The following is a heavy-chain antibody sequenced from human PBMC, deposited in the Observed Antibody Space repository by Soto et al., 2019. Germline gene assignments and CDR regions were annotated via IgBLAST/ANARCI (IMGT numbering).Heavy chain of an antibody. J-gene: IGHJ5*02. D-gene: IGHD2-21*02. V-gene: IGHV1-69*01. Sequence: QVQLVQSGAEVKKPGSSVKVSCKASGGTFSSYAISWVRQAPGQGLEWMGGIIPIFGTANYAQKFQGRVTITADESTGTAYMELSSLGSEDTAVYYWGRGCDIVVVTAISDWFDPWGQGTLVTVSS. CDR1: GGTFSSYA. CDR3: GRGCDIVVVTAISDWFDP. CDR2: IIPIFGTA.